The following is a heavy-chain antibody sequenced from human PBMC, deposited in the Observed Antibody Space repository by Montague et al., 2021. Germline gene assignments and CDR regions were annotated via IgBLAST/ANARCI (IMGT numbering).Heavy chain of an antibody. Sequence: SLRLSWAASGITFDYYWMSWVRQAPGKGLEWVANINEDGSEKNYVDSVRGRFSISRDNTKNSLYLQMNSLRVEDTAVYYCARDRAAAGSWGHGTLVIVPS. CDR2: INEDGSEK. D-gene: IGHD6-13*01. J-gene: IGHJ5*01. V-gene: IGHV3-7*01. CDR3: ARDRAAAGS. CDR1: GITFDYYW.